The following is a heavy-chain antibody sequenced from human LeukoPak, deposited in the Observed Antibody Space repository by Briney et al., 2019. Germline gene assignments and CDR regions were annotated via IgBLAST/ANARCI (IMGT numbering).Heavy chain of an antibody. J-gene: IGHJ4*02. CDR3: ARSKYPGGLWGY. CDR2: IYYSGST. V-gene: IGHV4-39*01. CDR1: GGSISSSSYY. D-gene: IGHD7-27*01. Sequence: SETLSLTCTVSGGSISSSSYYWGWIRQPPGKGLEWIGSIYYSGSTYYNPSLKSRVTISVDTSTNQFSLKLSSVTAADTAVYYCARSKYPGGLWGYWGQGTLVTVSS.